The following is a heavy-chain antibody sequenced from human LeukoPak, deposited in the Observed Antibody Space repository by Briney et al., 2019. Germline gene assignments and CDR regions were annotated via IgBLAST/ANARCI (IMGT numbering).Heavy chain of an antibody. CDR2: ISGSSSTR. V-gene: IGHV3-48*01. J-gene: IGHJ4*02. D-gene: IGHD3-10*01. CDR1: EFTFSTYS. Sequence: GGSLRLSCAASEFTFSTYSMNWVRQAPGKGLEWVSYISGSSSTRYYADSVKGRFTISRDNSKNTLYLQMNSLRAEDTAVYYCAKASMVRGGIPPFDYWGQGTLVTVSS. CDR3: AKASMVRGGIPPFDY.